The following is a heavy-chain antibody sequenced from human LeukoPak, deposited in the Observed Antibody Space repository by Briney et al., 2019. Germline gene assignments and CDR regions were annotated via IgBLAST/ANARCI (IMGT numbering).Heavy chain of an antibody. J-gene: IGHJ4*02. CDR2: ISGSGGST. D-gene: IGHD4-17*01. V-gene: IGHV3-23*01. Sequence: GGSLRLSCAASGVTFSSYAMSWGRQAPGPGLEWVSAISGSGGSTYYADSVKGRFTISRDNSKNTLYLQMNSLRAEDTAVYYCANLYGDYEDYWGQGTLGTVSS. CDR3: ANLYGDYEDY. CDR1: GVTFSSYA.